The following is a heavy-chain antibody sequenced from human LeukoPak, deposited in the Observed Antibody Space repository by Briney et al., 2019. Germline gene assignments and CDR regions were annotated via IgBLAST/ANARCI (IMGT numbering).Heavy chain of an antibody. CDR2: IYYSGST. D-gene: IGHD3-10*01. CDR3: AREAPISDSGNYYKSLGY. CDR1: GGSISSYY. V-gene: IGHV4-59*12. J-gene: IGHJ4*02. Sequence: PSETLSLTCTVSGGSISSYYWSWIRQPPGEGLEWIGYIYYSGSTNYNPSLKSRVTISVDTSKNQISLKLRSVTAADTAVYYCAREAPISDSGNYYKSLGYWGQGTPVTVSS.